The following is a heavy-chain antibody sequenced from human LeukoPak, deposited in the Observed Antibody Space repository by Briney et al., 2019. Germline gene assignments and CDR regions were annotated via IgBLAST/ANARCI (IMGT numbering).Heavy chain of an antibody. CDR3: ARVNPGDCSSTSCYAGLDY. J-gene: IGHJ4*02. D-gene: IGHD2-2*01. V-gene: IGHV4-34*01. CDR1: GGSFSGYY. Sequence: SETLSLTCAVYGGSFSGYYWSWIRQPPGEGLEWIGEINHSGSTNYNPSLKSRVTISVDTSKNQFSLKLSSVTAADTAVYYCARVNPGDCSSTSCYAGLDYWGQGTLVTVSS. CDR2: INHSGST.